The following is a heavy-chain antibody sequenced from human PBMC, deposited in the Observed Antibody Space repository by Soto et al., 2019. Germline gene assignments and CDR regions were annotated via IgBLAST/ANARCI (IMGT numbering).Heavy chain of an antibody. CDR1: GFTFSSYS. Sequence: EVQLVESGGGLVQPGGSLRLSCAATGFTFSSYSMNWVRQAPGKGLEWISYISGSSSTIYYADSVEGRFTISRDNAKNSLYLQMSSLRAEDTSVYYCASDRAEDYWGQGTLVTVSS. CDR3: ASDRAEDY. CDR2: ISGSSSTI. V-gene: IGHV3-48*01. J-gene: IGHJ4*02.